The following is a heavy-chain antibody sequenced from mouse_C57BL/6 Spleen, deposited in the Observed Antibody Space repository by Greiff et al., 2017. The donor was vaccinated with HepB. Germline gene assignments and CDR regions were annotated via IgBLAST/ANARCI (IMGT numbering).Heavy chain of an antibody. CDR3: ARDYYYGSSHWYFDV. J-gene: IGHJ1*03. V-gene: IGHV5-17*01. CDR1: GFTFSDYG. Sequence: EVKVVESGGGLVKPGGSLKLSCAASGFTFSDYGMHWVRQAPEKGLEWVAYISSGSSTIYYADTVKGRFTISRDNAKNTLFLQMSSLRSEDTAMYYCARDYYYGSSHWYFDVWGTGTTVTVSS. CDR2: ISSGSSTI. D-gene: IGHD1-1*01.